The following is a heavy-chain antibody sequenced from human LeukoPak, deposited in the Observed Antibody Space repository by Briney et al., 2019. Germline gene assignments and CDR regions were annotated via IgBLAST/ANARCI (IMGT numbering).Heavy chain of an antibody. V-gene: IGHV4-38-2*01. D-gene: IGHD3-16*01. CDR3: ARHSAVACNSINCFTFGNYFDY. J-gene: IGHJ4*02. CDR2: IYHSGNT. CDR1: GYSISSAYY. Sequence: SETLSLTCAVSGYSISSAYYWGWIRQPPGKGLEWIGSIYHSGNTYYNAPLKSRVTISLDTSKSQFSLRLPSVTAADTAVYYCARHSAVACNSINCFTFGNYFDYWGQGTLVTVSS.